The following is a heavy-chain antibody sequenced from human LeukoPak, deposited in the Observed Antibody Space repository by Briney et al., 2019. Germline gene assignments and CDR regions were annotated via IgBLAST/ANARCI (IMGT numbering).Heavy chain of an antibody. V-gene: IGHV1-18*03. J-gene: IGHJ4*02. Sequence: ASVKVSCKASGYTFTSYGISWVRQAPGQGLEWMGWISAYNGNTNYAQKLQGRVTMTTDTPTSTAYMELRSLRSDDMAVYYCARDLWGVTQADYWGQGTLVTVSS. CDR2: ISAYNGNT. CDR1: GYTFTSYG. D-gene: IGHD3-10*01. CDR3: ARDLWGVTQADY.